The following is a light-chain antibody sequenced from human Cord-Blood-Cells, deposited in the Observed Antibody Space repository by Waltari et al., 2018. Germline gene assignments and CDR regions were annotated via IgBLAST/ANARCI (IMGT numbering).Light chain of an antibody. Sequence: DIVMTQSPDSLAVSLGEGATINRKSSQSVLYSSNNKNYLAWYQQKQGQPPKLLIYWASTRESGVPDRFSGSGSGTDFTLTISSLQAEDVAVYYCQQYYSTPPTFGQGTKVEIK. V-gene: IGKV4-1*01. CDR1: QSVLYSSNNKNY. CDR2: WAS. J-gene: IGKJ1*01. CDR3: QQYYSTPPT.